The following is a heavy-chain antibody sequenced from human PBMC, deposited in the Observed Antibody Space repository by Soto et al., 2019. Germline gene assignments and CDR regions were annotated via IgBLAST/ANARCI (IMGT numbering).Heavy chain of an antibody. V-gene: IGHV1-69*13. CDR1: GGSFRSNA. CDR3: ARVGEYCGGACPQYFQH. CDR2: IIPIFGIA. D-gene: IGHD2-21*02. Sequence: SVKVSCKASGGSFRSNALSWVRQAPGQGLEWMGRIIPIFGIANYAQRYQGRVTITADESTGTAYMELSSLRSEDTAVYYCARVGEYCGGACPQYFQHWG. J-gene: IGHJ1*01.